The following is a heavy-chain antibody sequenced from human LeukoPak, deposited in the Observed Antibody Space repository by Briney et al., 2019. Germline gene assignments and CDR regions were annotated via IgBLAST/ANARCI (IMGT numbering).Heavy chain of an antibody. D-gene: IGHD2/OR15-2a*01. CDR2: ISDSGGST. Sequence: PGGSLRLSCAVSGITLSNYGMSWVRQAPGKGLEWVAGISDSGGSTKYADSVKGRFTISRDNLKNTLSLQMSSLRAEDTAVYFCAKRGVVIRVFLVGFHKEAYYFDSWGQGALVTVSS. CDR1: GITLSNYG. J-gene: IGHJ4*02. CDR3: AKRGVVIRVFLVGFHKEAYYFDS. V-gene: IGHV3-23*01.